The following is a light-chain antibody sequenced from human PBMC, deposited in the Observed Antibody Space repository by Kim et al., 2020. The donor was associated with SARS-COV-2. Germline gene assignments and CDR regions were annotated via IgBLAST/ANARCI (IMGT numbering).Light chain of an antibody. CDR1: QDINTW. CDR3: QQANSFPPCT. V-gene: IGKV1-12*01. CDR2: GAS. J-gene: IGKJ1*01. Sequence: IQLTQSPSSVSASVGDRVTITCRASQDINTWLGWYQQKPGKAPKLLIYGASNLQSGVPSRFSGSGSGTDFTLTISRLQPDDCATYYCQQANSFPPCTFGQGTKVDIK.